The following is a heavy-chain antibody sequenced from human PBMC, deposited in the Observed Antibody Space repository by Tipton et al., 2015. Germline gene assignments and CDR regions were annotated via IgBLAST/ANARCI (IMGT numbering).Heavy chain of an antibody. V-gene: IGHV3-30*18. CDR3: AKDRSDVVTTAEYFQY. D-gene: IGHD5-12*01. Sequence: SLRLSCSASGLTFNRHGMHWVRQAPGKGLEWVAVISSDGSNKWYADSVKGRFTISRDESQNTVYLQMNSLRAEDTAVYFCAKDRSDVVTTAEYFQYWGQGTLVTVSS. CDR1: GLTFNRHG. CDR2: ISSDGSNK. J-gene: IGHJ1*01.